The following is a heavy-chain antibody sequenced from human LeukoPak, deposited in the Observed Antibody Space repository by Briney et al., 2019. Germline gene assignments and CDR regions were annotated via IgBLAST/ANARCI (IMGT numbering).Heavy chain of an antibody. Sequence: TGGSLRLSCAASGFTFSSYEMNWVRQAPGKGLEWIAYISDTGGGSIIYYADSVRGRFTISRDNAKNSLFLQMNSLRAEDTAVYYCARYCSGGSCNSYYYYGMDVWGQGTTVTVSS. CDR2: ISDTGGGSII. V-gene: IGHV3-48*03. J-gene: IGHJ6*02. CDR3: ARYCSGGSCNSYYYYGMDV. CDR1: GFTFSSYE. D-gene: IGHD2-15*01.